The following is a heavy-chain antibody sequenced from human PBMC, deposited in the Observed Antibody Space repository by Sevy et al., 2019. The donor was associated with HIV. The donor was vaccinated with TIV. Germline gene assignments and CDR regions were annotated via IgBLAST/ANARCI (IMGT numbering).Heavy chain of an antibody. Sequence: GGSLRLSCAASGFSFSSYGMHWVRQAPGKGLEWMSYIQYDGSNKDYADSVKGRFTISRDNSKNTLYLQMNSLRVEDRAVFYGVKEGGGGGGDHWGQGTLVTVSS. J-gene: IGHJ4*02. V-gene: IGHV3-30*02. D-gene: IGHD3-10*01. CDR2: IQYDGSNK. CDR1: GFSFSSYG. CDR3: VKEGGGGGGDH.